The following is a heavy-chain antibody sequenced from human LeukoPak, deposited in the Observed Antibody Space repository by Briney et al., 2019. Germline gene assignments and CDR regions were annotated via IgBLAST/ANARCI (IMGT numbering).Heavy chain of an antibody. V-gene: IGHV4-4*07. CDR3: ARDRHITAAGTFDY. CDR2: VYTSGIT. CDR1: GGSISSYY. Sequence: PSETLSLTCTVSGGSISSYYWSWIRQPAGKGLEWIGRVYTSGITTYNPSLKSRVAMSVYTSKNQFSLKVNSVTAADTAVYYCARDRHITAAGTFDYWGQGTLGTVSS. D-gene: IGHD6-13*01. J-gene: IGHJ4*02.